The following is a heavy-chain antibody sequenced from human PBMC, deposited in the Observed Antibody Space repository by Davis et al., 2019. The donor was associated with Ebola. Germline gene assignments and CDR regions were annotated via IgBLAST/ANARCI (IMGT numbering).Heavy chain of an antibody. CDR1: GYTFTSYY. V-gene: IGHV1-46*01. CDR3: ARVGRVVATITNWFDP. D-gene: IGHD5-12*01. Sequence: ASVKVSCKASGYTFTSYYMHWVRQAPGQGLEWMGIINPSGGSTSYAQKFQGRVTMTTDTSTSTAYMELRSLRSDDTAVYYCARVGRVVATITNWFDPWGQGTLVTVSS. J-gene: IGHJ5*02. CDR2: INPSGGST.